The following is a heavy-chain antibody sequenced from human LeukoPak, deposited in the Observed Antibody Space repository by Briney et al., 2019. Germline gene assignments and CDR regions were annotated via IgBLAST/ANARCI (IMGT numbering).Heavy chain of an antibody. CDR3: ARDGYNFRKRFDC. CDR1: GGSFSGYY. Sequence: SETLSLTCAVYGGSFSGYYWSWIRQPPGRGLEWIGEINHSGSTNYYPSLKSRVTISVDTYKNQFSLKLSSVTAADTAVYYCARDGYNFRKRFDCWGQGTLVTVSS. V-gene: IGHV4-34*01. CDR2: INHSGST. D-gene: IGHD5-24*01. J-gene: IGHJ4*02.